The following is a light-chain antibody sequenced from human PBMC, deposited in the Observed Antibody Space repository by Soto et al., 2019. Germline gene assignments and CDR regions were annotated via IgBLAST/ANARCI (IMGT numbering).Light chain of an antibody. CDR3: CSYTSSSKF. CDR1: SSDVGGYNY. CDR2: EVS. J-gene: IGLJ1*01. Sequence: QSALTQPASVSGSPGQSITISCTGTSSDVGGYNYVSWYQQHPGKAPKLMIYEVSNRPSGVSNRFSSSKSGNTASLTISGLQAEDEADYYCCSYTSSSKFFGTGTKLTVL. V-gene: IGLV2-14*01.